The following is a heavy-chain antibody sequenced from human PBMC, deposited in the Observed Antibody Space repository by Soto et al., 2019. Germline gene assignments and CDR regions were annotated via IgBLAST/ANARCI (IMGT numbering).Heavy chain of an antibody. V-gene: IGHV1-18*01. D-gene: IGHD3-22*01. CDR1: GYIFTSYG. Sequence: ASVKVSCKASGYIFTSYGISWVRQAPGQGLEWMGWISAYNGNTNYAQKLQGRVTMTTDTSTSTAYMELRSLRSDDTAVYYCARVPFDYYDSSGYYAPKSWGQGTLVTVSS. CDR2: ISAYNGNT. CDR3: ARVPFDYYDSSGYYAPKS. J-gene: IGHJ5*02.